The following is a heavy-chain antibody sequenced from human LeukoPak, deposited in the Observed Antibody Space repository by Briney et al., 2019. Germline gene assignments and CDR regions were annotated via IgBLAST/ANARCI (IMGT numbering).Heavy chain of an antibody. D-gene: IGHD1-26*01. CDR2: ISYDGSNK. Sequence: GGSLRLSCAASGFTFSSYGMHWVRQAPGKGLEWVAVISYDGSNKYYADSVKGRFTISRDNSKNTLYLQMNSLRAEDTAVYYCARDYSGGYYYYMDVWGKGTTVTVSS. CDR3: ARDYSGGYYYYMDV. V-gene: IGHV3-30*03. J-gene: IGHJ6*03. CDR1: GFTFSSYG.